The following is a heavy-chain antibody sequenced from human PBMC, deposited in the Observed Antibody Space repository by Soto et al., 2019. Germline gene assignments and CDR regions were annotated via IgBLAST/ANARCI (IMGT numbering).Heavy chain of an antibody. CDR2: ISHDGSKK. Sequence: QVQLVESGGGVVQPGRSLRLSCAVSGFTFSSFGMHWVRQAPGKGLEWVAVISHDGSKKYHADSVKGRVTISRDNSKNTLYLQMNSLRTEDTALYYCARVRARDYYYGMDVWGQGTTVTVSS. CDR3: ARVRARDYYYGMDV. CDR1: GFTFSSFG. J-gene: IGHJ6*02. V-gene: IGHV3-30*03.